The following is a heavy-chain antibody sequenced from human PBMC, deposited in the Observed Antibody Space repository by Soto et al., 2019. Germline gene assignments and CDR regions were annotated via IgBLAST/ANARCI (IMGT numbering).Heavy chain of an antibody. D-gene: IGHD3-16*01. CDR2: IVPMYDTP. CDR1: GGSFSSSA. J-gene: IGHJ3*02. V-gene: IGHV1-69*01. Sequence: QVQLVQSGAEVKKTGSSVKVSCKATGGSFSSSAISWVRQAPGRGLEWVGGIVPMYDTPNYAQNFQDRVTITADESTSNAYMELRRPTSEGTAVYFWSTEWGNRPGAGPEAFDIWGQGTVVTVSS. CDR3: STEWGNRPGAGPEAFDI.